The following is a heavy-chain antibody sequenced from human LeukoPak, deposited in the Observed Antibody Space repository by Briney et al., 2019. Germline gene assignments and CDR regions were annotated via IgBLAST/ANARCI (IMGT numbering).Heavy chain of an antibody. CDR3: ARDHYGSSFGY. V-gene: IGHV3-74*01. J-gene: IGHJ4*02. Sequence: GGSLRLSCGASGFTFSSYWMHWVRQAPGRGLVWISRINNDGSSGYYADSVKGRFTISRDNAKNTLDLQMNSLRAEDTAAYYCARDHYGSSFGYWGQGTLVTVSS. CDR2: INNDGSSG. D-gene: IGHD3-10*01. CDR1: GFTFSSYW.